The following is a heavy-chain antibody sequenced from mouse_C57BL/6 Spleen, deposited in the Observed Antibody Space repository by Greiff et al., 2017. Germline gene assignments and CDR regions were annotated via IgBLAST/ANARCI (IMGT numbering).Heavy chain of an antibody. CDR1: GFTFSSYA. D-gene: IGHD2-12*01. Sequence: EVKLMESGEGLVKPGGSLKLSCAASGFTFSSYAMSWVRQTPEKRLEWVAYISSGGDYIYYADTVKGRFTISRDNARNTLYLQMSSLKSEDTAMYYCTRVPYDRAMDYWGQGTSVTVSS. V-gene: IGHV5-9-1*02. CDR2: ISSGGDYI. J-gene: IGHJ4*01. CDR3: TRVPYDRAMDY.